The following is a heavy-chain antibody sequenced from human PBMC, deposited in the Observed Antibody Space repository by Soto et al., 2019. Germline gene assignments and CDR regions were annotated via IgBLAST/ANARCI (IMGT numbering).Heavy chain of an antibody. J-gene: IGHJ4*02. Sequence: GDSVKVSCKASGYSFTSYGISWVRQALGQGPEWMGWISGHNGNTNHPQSLQGRVTMTTDTSRNTAYMELRSLRSDDTAVYYCARHRFNYYDDTVYYYFDYWGQGTLVTVSS. CDR3: ARHRFNYYDDTVYYYFDY. D-gene: IGHD3-22*01. V-gene: IGHV1-18*04. CDR1: GYSFTSYG. CDR2: ISGHNGNT.